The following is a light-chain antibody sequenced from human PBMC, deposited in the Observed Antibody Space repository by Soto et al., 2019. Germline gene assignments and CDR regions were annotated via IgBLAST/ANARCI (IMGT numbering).Light chain of an antibody. J-gene: IGLJ3*02. CDR2: AVS. Sequence: QSALTQPRSVSGSPGQSVTISCTGTSSDVGDYNYVSWYQQHPGEAPKLMIYAVSKRPSGVPDRFSGSKSGNTASLTISGLQAEDEADYYCCSYAGSYTWVFGGGTKLTVL. V-gene: IGLV2-11*01. CDR3: CSYAGSYTWV. CDR1: SSDVGDYNY.